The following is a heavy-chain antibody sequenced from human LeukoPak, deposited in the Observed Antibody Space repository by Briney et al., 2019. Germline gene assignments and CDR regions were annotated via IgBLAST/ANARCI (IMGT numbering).Heavy chain of an antibody. D-gene: IGHD5-12*01. Sequence: ASVTVSCKASGYTFTSYGISWVRQAPGQGPEWMGWISAYSTYNGNTNYAQKFQGRVTMTTDTSTSTAYMELRSLRSDDTAVYYCTRDLGQWLLQGIFFDYWGQGTLVTVSS. CDR3: TRDLGQWLLQGIFFDY. CDR2: ISAYSTYNGNT. V-gene: IGHV1-18*01. J-gene: IGHJ4*02. CDR1: GYTFTSYG.